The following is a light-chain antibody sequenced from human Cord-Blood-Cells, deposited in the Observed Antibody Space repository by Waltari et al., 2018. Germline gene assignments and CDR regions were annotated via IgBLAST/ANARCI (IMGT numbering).Light chain of an antibody. CDR2: DVS. CDR3: SSYTRSSTLV. CDR1: SSDVGGYNY. V-gene: IGLV2-14*01. Sequence: QSALTQPAPVSGSPGQSITISCTGTSSDVGGYNYVSWYQQHPGKAPKLMIYDVSKRPEGVSNRFSGCNSAHTASLTISGLQAEDEADYYCSSYTRSSTLVFGGGTKLTVL. J-gene: IGLJ3*02.